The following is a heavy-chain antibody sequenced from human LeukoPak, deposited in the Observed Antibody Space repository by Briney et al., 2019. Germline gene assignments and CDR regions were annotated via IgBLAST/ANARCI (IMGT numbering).Heavy chain of an antibody. J-gene: IGHJ4*02. Sequence: GGSLRLSCAASGFTFSSYAMSWVRQAPGKGLEWVSSISSSSSYIYYADSVKGRFTISRDNAKNSLYLQMNSLRAEDTAVYYCARANKDIRADDYWGQGTLVTVSS. V-gene: IGHV3-21*01. D-gene: IGHD4-17*01. CDR3: ARANKDIRADDY. CDR1: GFTFSSYA. CDR2: ISSSSSYI.